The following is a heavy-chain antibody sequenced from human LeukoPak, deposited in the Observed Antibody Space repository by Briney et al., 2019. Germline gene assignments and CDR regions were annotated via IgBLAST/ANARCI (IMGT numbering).Heavy chain of an antibody. V-gene: IGHV4-31*03. CDR1: GGSISSGGYY. D-gene: IGHD3-3*01. J-gene: IGHJ4*02. CDR2: NYYSGST. CDR3: ASAGAVVNYDFWSGSEN. Sequence: SETLSLTCTVSGGSISSGGYYWSWIRQHPGKGLEWIGYNYYSGSTYYNPSLKSRVTKPVDTSKNQFSLKLSSVTAADTAVYYCASAGAVVNYDFWSGSENWGQGTLVTVSS.